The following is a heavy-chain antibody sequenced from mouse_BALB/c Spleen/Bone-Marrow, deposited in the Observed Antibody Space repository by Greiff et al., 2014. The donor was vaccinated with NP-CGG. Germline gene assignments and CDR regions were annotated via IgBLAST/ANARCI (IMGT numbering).Heavy chain of an antibody. V-gene: IGHV4-1*02. CDR2: INPDSSTI. CDR3: ARGNYYGHLDY. J-gene: IGHJ2*01. Sequence: EVKVEESGGGLVQPGGSLKLSCAASGFDFSGYWMSWVRQAPGKGLEWIGEINPDSSTINYTPSLKDKFIISRDNAKNTLYLQMSKVRSEDTALYYCARGNYYGHLDYWGQGTTLTVSS. CDR1: GFDFSGYW. D-gene: IGHD2-1*01.